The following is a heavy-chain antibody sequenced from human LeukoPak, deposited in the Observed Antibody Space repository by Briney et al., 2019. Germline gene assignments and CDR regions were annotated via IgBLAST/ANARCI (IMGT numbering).Heavy chain of an antibody. CDR2: ISYDGSNK. Sequence: GSLRLSCAASGFTFSSYAMHWVRQAPGKGLEWVAVISYDGSNKYYADSVKGRFTISRDNSKNTLYLQMNSLRAEDTAVYYCARGPVVAAFGAYWFDPWGQGTLVTVSS. CDR3: ARGPVVAAFGAYWFDP. V-gene: IGHV3-30-3*01. J-gene: IGHJ5*02. CDR1: GFTFSSYA. D-gene: IGHD2-15*01.